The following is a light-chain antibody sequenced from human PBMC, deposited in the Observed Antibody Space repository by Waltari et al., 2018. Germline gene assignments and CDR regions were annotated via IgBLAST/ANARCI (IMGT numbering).Light chain of an antibody. CDR1: SSDVGRYNY. CDR2: DVS. Sequence: QSALTQPASVSGSPGQSITISCTGTSSDVGRYNYVSWYQQHPGKAPKLMIYDVSYRPSGVSNRFSGSKSGNPASLTISGLQAEDEADYYCSSYITTNTLELFGGGTSLTVL. J-gene: IGLJ2*01. CDR3: SSYITTNTLEL. V-gene: IGLV2-14*03.